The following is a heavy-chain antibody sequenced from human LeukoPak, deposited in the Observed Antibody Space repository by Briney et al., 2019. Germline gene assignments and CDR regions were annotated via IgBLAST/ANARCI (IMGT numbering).Heavy chain of an antibody. J-gene: IGHJ6*02. CDR2: IHYSGRA. V-gene: IGHV4-59*01. CDR1: GDSISGSY. D-gene: IGHD3-16*01. Sequence: SETLSLTCTVSGDSISGSYWSWVRQPPGQGLEWIGQIHYSGRADYNPSLKRRITISVDTSKNQMSLTLTSVTAADTAIYYCVKFGVDYDMGVWGQGTTVTVSS. CDR3: VKFGVDYDMGV.